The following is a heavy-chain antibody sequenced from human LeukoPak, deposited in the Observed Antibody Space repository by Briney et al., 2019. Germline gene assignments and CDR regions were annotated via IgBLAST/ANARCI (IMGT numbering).Heavy chain of an antibody. CDR1: GFTFSSYS. D-gene: IGHD3-3*01. J-gene: IGHJ4*02. CDR3: ARSTSGYYFSSSDY. Sequence: KPGGSLRLSCAASGFTFSSYSMNWVRQAPGKGLEWVSSISSSSSYIYYADSVEGRFTISRDNAKNSLYLQMNSLRAEDTAVYYCARSTSGYYFSSSDYWGQGTLVTVSS. V-gene: IGHV3-21*01. CDR2: ISSSSSYI.